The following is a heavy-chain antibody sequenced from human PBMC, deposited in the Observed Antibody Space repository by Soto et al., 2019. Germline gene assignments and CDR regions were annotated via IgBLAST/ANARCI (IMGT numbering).Heavy chain of an antibody. J-gene: IGHJ6*02. D-gene: IGHD4-17*01. V-gene: IGHV1-69*13. CDR1: GGTFSSYA. Sequence: SVKVSCKASGGTFSSYAISWVRQAPGQGLEWMGGIIPIFGTANYAQKFQGRVTITADESTSTAYMELSSLRSEDTAVYYCAKNYGDSLYYYYGMDVWGQGTTVTVSS. CDR2: IIPIFGTA. CDR3: AKNYGDSLYYYYGMDV.